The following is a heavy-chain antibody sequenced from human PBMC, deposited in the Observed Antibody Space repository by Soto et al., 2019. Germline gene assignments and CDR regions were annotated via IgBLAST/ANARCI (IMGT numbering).Heavy chain of an antibody. Sequence: GGSLRLSCAASGFTFSTYAMSLARQEPGRGLEWVSSISGSGGNTYYADSVKGRFTISRDNSKNTLYLQMDSLRAEDTVVYYCANSRGSSGMSDYLADWGTGT. CDR2: ISGSGGNT. J-gene: IGHJ4*02. CDR1: GFTFSTYA. V-gene: IGHV3-23*01. D-gene: IGHD6-25*01. CDR3: ANSRGSSGMSDYLAD.